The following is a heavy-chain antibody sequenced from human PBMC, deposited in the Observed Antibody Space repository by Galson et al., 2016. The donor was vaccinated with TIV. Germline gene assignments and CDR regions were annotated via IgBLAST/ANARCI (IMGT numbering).Heavy chain of an antibody. D-gene: IGHD2-2*01. CDR1: GFTFNNYW. V-gene: IGHV3-7*01. J-gene: IGHJ4*02. Sequence: SLRLSCAVSGFTFNNYWMSWVRQAPGKGLEWVANIKEDGSTIYYVDSVGGRFTISRDNAKNSLYLQMNSLRAEDTAMYYCARDHSYQSFDYWGQGTLVTVSS. CDR3: ARDHSYQSFDY. CDR2: IKEDGSTI.